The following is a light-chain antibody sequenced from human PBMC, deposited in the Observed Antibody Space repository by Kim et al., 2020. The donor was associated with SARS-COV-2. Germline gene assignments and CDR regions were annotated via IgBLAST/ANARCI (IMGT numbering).Light chain of an antibody. CDR3: QQYYSTPFYT. J-gene: IGKJ2*01. CDR2: WAS. V-gene: IGKV4-1*01. CDR1: QSVLYSSNNKNY. Sequence: ATINCKSSQSVLYSSNNKNYLAWYQQKPGQPPKLLIYWASTRESGVTDRFSGSGSGTDFTLTISSLQAEDVAVYYCQQYYSTPFYTFGQGTKLEI.